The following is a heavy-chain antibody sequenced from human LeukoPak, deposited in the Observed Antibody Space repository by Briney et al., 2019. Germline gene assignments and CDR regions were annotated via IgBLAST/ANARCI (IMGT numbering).Heavy chain of an antibody. V-gene: IGHV3-23*01. J-gene: IGHJ4*02. CDR2: ISGSGCST. Sequence: PGGSLRLSCAASGFTFSSYNMSWVRQAPGKGLEWVSAISGSGCSTYYADSVKGRFTISRDNSKNTMYLQVNRLRAEETAVYYCAKFTMVRGVMPNYFDYWGQGTLITVSS. CDR1: GFTFSSYN. D-gene: IGHD3-10*01. CDR3: AKFTMVRGVMPNYFDY.